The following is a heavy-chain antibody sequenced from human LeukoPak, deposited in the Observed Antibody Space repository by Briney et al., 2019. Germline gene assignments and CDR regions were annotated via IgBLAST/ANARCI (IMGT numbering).Heavy chain of an antibody. D-gene: IGHD2-2*01. CDR1: GYPFNSYD. V-gene: IGHV1-8*01. J-gene: IGHJ5*02. Sequence: ASVKVSRKASGYPFNSYDINWVRQATGHGLEWMGWINPNSGSSDSAQKFQGRVTMTADTSISTAYMELNNLRSEDTAAYYCARLVGCGSTNCYSPDNWFDPWGQGTLVTVSS. CDR2: INPNSGSS. CDR3: ARLVGCGSTNCYSPDNWFDP.